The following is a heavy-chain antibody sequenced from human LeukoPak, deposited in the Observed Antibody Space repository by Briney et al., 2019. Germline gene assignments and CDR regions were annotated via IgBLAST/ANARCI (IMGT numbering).Heavy chain of an antibody. Sequence: PGGSLRLSCAASGFTFSIYWMSWVRQAPGKGLQWVANIKQDGSEKYYVDSVKGRFTISRDNAKNSLYLQMNSLRAEDTAVYYCARYGGSYYFDNWGQGTLVTVSS. CDR2: IKQDGSEK. D-gene: IGHD1-26*01. CDR1: GFTFSIYW. CDR3: ARYGGSYYFDN. J-gene: IGHJ4*02. V-gene: IGHV3-7*01.